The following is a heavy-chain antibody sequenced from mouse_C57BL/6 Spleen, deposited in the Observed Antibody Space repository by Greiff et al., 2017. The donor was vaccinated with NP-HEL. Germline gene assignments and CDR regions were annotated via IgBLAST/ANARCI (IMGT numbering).Heavy chain of an antibody. Sequence: QVQLQQSGPGLVQPSQSLSITCTVSGFSLTSYGVHWVRQSPGKGLEWLGVIWSGGSTAYNAAFISRLSISKDNSKSQVFFKMNSLQADDTAIYYCARNCYYAMDYWGQGTSVTVSS. V-gene: IGHV2-2*01. CDR2: IWSGGST. CDR1: GFSLTSYG. CDR3: ARNCYYAMDY. J-gene: IGHJ4*01.